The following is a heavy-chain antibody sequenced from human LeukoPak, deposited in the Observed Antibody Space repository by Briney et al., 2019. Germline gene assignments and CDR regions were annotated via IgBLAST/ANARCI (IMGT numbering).Heavy chain of an antibody. V-gene: IGHV4-4*02. CDR1: GGSITSTNW. Sequence: SETLSLTCAVSGGSITSTNWWTWVRQPPGKGLEWIGEIYHSGSTYYNPSLKSRVTISVDTSKNQFSLKLSSVTAADTAVYYCASLPLGGPFDIWGQGTMVTVSS. D-gene: IGHD3-16*01. J-gene: IGHJ3*02. CDR3: ASLPLGGPFDI. CDR2: IYHSGST.